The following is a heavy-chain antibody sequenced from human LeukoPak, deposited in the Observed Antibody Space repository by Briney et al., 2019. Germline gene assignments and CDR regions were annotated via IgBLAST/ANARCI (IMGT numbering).Heavy chain of an antibody. J-gene: IGHJ3*02. D-gene: IGHD3-10*02. Sequence: SETLSLTCTVSGGSISTFYWNWIRQPPGKGLEWIGYIYYTGNTNYSPSLKSRVTISLDTSKNQFSLKLSSVTAADTAVYYCARVQSADYDRAFDIWGQGTLVTVSS. CDR3: ARVQSADYDRAFDI. CDR2: IYYTGNT. V-gene: IGHV4-59*01. CDR1: GGSISTFY.